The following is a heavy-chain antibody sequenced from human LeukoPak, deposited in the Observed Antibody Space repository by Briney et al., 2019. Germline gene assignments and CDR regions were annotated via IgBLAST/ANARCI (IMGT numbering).Heavy chain of an antibody. J-gene: IGHJ5*02. CDR3: ARHYGP. Sequence: HSETLSLTCTVSGGSIRSSYYYWGWIRQPPGKGLEWIGSIYDSGSTYYNPSLKSRVTISVDTSKNQFSLKLNSVTAADTAVYYYARHYGPWGQGTLVTVSS. CDR2: IYDSGST. D-gene: IGHD3-10*01. CDR1: GGSIRSSYYY. V-gene: IGHV4-39*01.